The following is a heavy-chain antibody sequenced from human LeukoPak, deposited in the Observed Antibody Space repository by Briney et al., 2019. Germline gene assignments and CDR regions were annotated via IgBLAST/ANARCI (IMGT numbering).Heavy chain of an antibody. CDR1: GGSISSGGYY. V-gene: IGHV4-31*03. D-gene: IGHD6-13*01. J-gene: IGHJ1*01. CDR2: IYYSGST. Sequence: SQTLSLTCTVSGGSISSGGYYWSWIRQHPGKGLEWIGYIYYSGSTYYNPSLKSRVTISVDTSKNQFSLKLSSVTAADTAVYYCASRGVAAAAFEYFQHWGQGTLVTVSS. CDR3: ASRGVAAAAFEYFQH.